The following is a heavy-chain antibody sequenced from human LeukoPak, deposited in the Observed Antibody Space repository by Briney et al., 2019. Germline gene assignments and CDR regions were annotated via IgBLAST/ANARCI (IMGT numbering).Heavy chain of an antibody. V-gene: IGHV5-51*01. CDR1: GYSFTSYW. Sequence: GESLKISCKGSGYSFTSYWIGWVRQMPGKGLGWMGIIYPGDSDTRYSPSFQGQVTISADKYISTAYLQWSSLKASETAMYYCARPKGGNTEDDAFDIWGQGTMVTVSS. CDR3: ARPKGGNTEDDAFDI. CDR2: IYPGDSDT. D-gene: IGHD4-23*01. J-gene: IGHJ3*02.